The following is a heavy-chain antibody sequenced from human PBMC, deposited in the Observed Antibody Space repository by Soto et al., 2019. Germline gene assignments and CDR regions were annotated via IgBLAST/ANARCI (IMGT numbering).Heavy chain of an antibody. V-gene: IGHV3-74*01. CDR3: ARGRPYGMDV. Sequence: EVQLVESGGGLVQPGGSLRVSCAAPGFTFGSYWMNWVRQAPGKGLVRVSRIDSDGSSTTYADSVKGRFTTSRDNAKNTLYLQMSSLRVEDTAVYYCARGRPYGMDVWGQGTTVTVSS. CDR1: GFTFGSYW. J-gene: IGHJ6*02. CDR2: IDSDGSST.